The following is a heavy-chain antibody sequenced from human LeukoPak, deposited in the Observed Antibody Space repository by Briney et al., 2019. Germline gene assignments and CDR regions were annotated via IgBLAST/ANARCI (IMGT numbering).Heavy chain of an antibody. CDR2: IYYGENT. Sequence: SETLSLTCTVSGGSISSGPYYWGWIRQPPGTGLEWIGNIYYGENTYYNPSLKSRVTISIDTSKNQFYLKLSSLTAADTAVYYCARRDDSSGYHKIFDYWGPGTLVTVSS. J-gene: IGHJ4*02. CDR3: ARRDDSSGYHKIFDY. D-gene: IGHD3-22*01. CDR1: GGSISSGPYY. V-gene: IGHV4-39*01.